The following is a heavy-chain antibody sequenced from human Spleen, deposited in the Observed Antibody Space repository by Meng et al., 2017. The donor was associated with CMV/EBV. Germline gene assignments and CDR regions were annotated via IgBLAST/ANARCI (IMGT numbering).Heavy chain of an antibody. D-gene: IGHD6-13*01. Sequence: GGSLRLSCAASGFTFNSYTMHWFRQAPGKGLEWVAVLSYDGSNKYYADSVKGRFTISRDNSKNTVFLQMNSLRAEDTAVYYCARVGSSWYNDYWGQGTLVTVSS. CDR3: ARVGSSWYNDY. CDR2: LSYDGSNK. V-gene: IGHV3-30-3*01. J-gene: IGHJ4*02. CDR1: GFTFNSYT.